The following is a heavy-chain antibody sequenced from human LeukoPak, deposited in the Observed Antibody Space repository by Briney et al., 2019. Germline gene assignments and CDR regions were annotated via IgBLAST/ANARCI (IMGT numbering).Heavy chain of an antibody. V-gene: IGHV1-2*02. CDR2: INPKSGGT. CDR1: GYTFTGYY. J-gene: IGHJ6*03. D-gene: IGHD2-15*01. CDR3: AREVVVAATPYPYYYYMDV. Sequence: ASVKVSCKASGYTFTGYYMHWVRQAPGQGLEWMGWINPKSGGTNYAQKFQGRVTMTRDTSISTAYMELSRLRSDDTAVYYCAREVVVAATPYPYYYYMDVWGKGTTVTVSS.